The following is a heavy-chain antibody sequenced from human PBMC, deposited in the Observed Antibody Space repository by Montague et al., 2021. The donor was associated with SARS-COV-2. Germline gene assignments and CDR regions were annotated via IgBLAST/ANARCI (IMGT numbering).Heavy chain of an antibody. V-gene: IGHV4-39*01. CDR2: IYYSGST. CDR3: ARAFIAAAGTTSFDY. J-gene: IGHJ4*02. Sequence: SETLSLTSTVSGGSISSSSYFWGWIRQPPGKGLEWIGSIYYSGSTYYNPSLKSRVTISVDTSKNQFSLKLSSVTAADTAVYYCARAFIAAAGTTSFDYWGQGTLVTVSS. D-gene: IGHD6-13*01. CDR1: GGSISSSSYF.